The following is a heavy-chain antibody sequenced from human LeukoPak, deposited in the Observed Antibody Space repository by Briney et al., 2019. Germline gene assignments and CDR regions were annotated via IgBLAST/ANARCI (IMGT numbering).Heavy chain of an antibody. CDR2: IYTSGST. J-gene: IGHJ4*02. CDR3: ARETYYYDSSGYATIDY. V-gene: IGHV4-61*02. CDR1: GASISSGEYY. D-gene: IGHD3-22*01. Sequence: TSETLSLTCTVSGASISSGEYYWSWIRQPAGKGLEWIGRIYTSGSTNYNPSLKSRVTISVDTSKNQFSLKLSSVTAADTAVYYCARETYYYDSSGYATIDYWGQGTLVTVSS.